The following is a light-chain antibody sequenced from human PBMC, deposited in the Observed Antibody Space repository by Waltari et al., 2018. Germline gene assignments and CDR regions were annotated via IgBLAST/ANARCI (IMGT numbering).Light chain of an antibody. Sequence: QSALTQPASVSGSPGQSIAISCIGTSSDVGANNFLSWYQQQPGRAPKLMIHEVTKRPSGVSTRFSGSKSGNTASLTISGLQAEDEADYYCCSYTSIGPVLIGGGTKVTVL. V-gene: IGLV2-23*02. CDR1: SSDVGANNF. CDR2: EVT. J-gene: IGLJ2*01. CDR3: CSYTSIGPVL.